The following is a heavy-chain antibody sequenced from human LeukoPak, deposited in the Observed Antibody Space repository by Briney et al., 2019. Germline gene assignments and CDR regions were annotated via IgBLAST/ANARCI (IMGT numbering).Heavy chain of an antibody. V-gene: IGHV3-33*01. D-gene: IGHD1-26*01. J-gene: IGHJ1*01. CDR1: GFTFSSYG. Sequence: GGSLRLSCAASGFTFSSYGMHWVRQAPGKGLEWVAVIWYDGSNKYYADPVKGRFTISRDNSKNTLYLQMNSLRAEDTAVYYCARDRATTGPPDYFQHWGQGTLVAVSS. CDR2: IWYDGSNK. CDR3: ARDRATTGPPDYFQH.